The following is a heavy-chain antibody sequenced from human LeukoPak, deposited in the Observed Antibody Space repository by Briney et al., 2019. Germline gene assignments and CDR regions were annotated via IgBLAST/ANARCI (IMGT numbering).Heavy chain of an antibody. J-gene: IGHJ4*02. CDR2: ISYDGNNK. D-gene: IGHD6-13*01. CDR3: ARDKFYSSSYFDY. V-gene: IGHV3-30*19. Sequence: GGSLRLSCAASGFTFNNYGMHWVRQAPGKGLEWVAVISYDGNNKYYADSVKGRFTISRDNSKNTLYLQMNSLRAEDTAVYYCARDKFYSSSYFDYWGQGTLVTVSS. CDR1: GFTFNNYG.